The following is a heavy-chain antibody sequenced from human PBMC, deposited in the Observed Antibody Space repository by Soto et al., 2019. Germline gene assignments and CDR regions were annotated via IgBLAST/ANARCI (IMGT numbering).Heavy chain of an antibody. CDR3: AKDDSEYSNYWSSFDY. Sequence: QVQLVESGGGVVQPGRSLRLSCAASGFTFSHYGMEWVRQAPGKGLEWVASISFDGSIKHYSDSVQGRLSISRDNYRGTLSLQMNSLGAEDTAMYYCAKDDSEYSNYWSSFDYWGQGALVADSS. J-gene: IGHJ4*02. V-gene: IGHV3-30*18. CDR2: ISFDGSIK. D-gene: IGHD4-4*01. CDR1: GFTFSHYG.